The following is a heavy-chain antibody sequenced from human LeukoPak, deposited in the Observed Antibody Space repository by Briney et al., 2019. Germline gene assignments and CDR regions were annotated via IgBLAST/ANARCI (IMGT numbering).Heavy chain of an antibody. CDR1: GYTFTGYY. D-gene: IGHD2-21*01. V-gene: IGHV1-8*02. CDR3: ARGGDIVVAL. CDR2: ISTYNGNT. J-gene: IGHJ4*02. Sequence: ASVKVSCKASGYTFTGYYMRWVRQAPGQGLEWMGWISTYNGNTNYAQKFQGRVTMTRNTSISTAYMELSSLRSEDTAVYYCARGGDIVVALWGQGTLVTVSS.